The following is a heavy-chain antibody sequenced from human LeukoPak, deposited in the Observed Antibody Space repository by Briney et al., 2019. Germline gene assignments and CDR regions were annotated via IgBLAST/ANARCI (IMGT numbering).Heavy chain of an antibody. D-gene: IGHD6-19*01. CDR3: ARDLIAVAGRDY. V-gene: IGHV1-69*13. CDR2: IIPIFGTA. J-gene: IGHJ4*02. CDR1: GGTFSSYA. Sequence: SVKVSCKASGGTFSSYAISWVRQAPGQGLEWMGGIIPIFGTANYAQKFQSRVTAYMELSSLRSEDTAVYYCARDLIAVAGRDYWGQGTLVTVSS.